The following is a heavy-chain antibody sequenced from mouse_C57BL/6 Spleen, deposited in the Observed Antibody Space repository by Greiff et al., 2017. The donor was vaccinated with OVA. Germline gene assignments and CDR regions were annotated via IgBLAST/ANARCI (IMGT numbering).Heavy chain of an antibody. D-gene: IGHD3-2*02. CDR2: INPNNGGT. CDR1: GYTFTDYN. CDR3: ARYSRQLRLLDY. J-gene: IGHJ4*01. V-gene: IGHV1-18*01. Sequence: EVQLQQSGPELVKPGASVKIPCKASGYTFTDYNMDWVKQSHGKSLEWIGDINPNNGGTIYNQKFKGKATLTVDKSSSTAYMELRSLTSEDTAVYYCARYSRQLRLLDYWGQGTSVTVSS.